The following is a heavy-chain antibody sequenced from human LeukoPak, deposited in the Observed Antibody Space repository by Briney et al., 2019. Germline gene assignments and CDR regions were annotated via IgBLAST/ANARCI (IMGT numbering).Heavy chain of an antibody. V-gene: IGHV1-18*04. J-gene: IGHJ2*01. Sequence: ASVKVSCKASGYSFNVHGMTWVRPAHGQGLEWMGWISAYKGNTNYAAKFQGRVTMTTDTSTSTGYMELTSLRSDDTAVYYCARTLGGNYVEMATGVDLWGRGTLLTVS. CDR3: ARTLGGNYVEMATGVDL. CDR1: GYSFNVHG. D-gene: IGHD5-24*01. CDR2: ISAYKGNT.